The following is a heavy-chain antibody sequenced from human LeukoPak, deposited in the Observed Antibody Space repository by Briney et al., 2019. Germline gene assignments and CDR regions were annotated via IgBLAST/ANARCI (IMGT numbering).Heavy chain of an antibody. CDR2: ISYDGSKK. D-gene: IGHD2-2*01. CDR3: ARDPPASVQLLRDAFDI. V-gene: IGHV3-30-3*01. Sequence: GGSLRLSCAASGFTFSSYAVHWVRQAPGKGLKWVAVISYDGSKKYYADSVKGRFTISRDNAKNSLYLQMNSLRAEDTAVYYCARDPPASVQLLRDAFDIWGQGTMVTVSS. CDR1: GFTFSSYA. J-gene: IGHJ3*02.